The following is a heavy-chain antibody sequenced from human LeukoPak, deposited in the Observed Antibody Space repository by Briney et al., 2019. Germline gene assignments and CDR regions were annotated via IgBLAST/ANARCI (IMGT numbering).Heavy chain of an antibody. Sequence: ASVKVSCKASGYTFTNYAMNWVRQAPRQGLEWMGWINTNTGNPTYAQGFTGRFVFSLDTSVSTAYLQISSLKAEDTAMYYCARERRSSSPGEQQLVRAFDIWGQGTMVTVSS. CDR1: GYTFTNYA. J-gene: IGHJ3*02. D-gene: IGHD6-13*01. CDR2: INTNTGNP. V-gene: IGHV7-4-1*02. CDR3: ARERRSSSPGEQQLVRAFDI.